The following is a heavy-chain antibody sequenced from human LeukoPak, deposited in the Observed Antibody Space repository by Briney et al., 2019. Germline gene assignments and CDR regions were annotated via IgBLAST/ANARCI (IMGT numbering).Heavy chain of an antibody. CDR3: ARHKLNYSDSNGLLDY. V-gene: IGHV4-39*01. Sequence: PSETLSLTCTVSGGSISSSSYYWGWIRQPPGKRLEWIGSIYYSGSTYYNPSLQSRVTISADTSKNPFSLKLSSVTAADTAVYYCARHKLNYSDSNGLLDYWGQGTLVTVSS. CDR1: GGSISSSSYY. D-gene: IGHD3-22*01. J-gene: IGHJ4*02. CDR2: IYYSGST.